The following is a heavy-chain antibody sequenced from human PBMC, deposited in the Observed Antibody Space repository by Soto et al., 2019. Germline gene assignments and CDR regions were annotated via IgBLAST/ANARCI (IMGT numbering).Heavy chain of an antibody. V-gene: IGHV4-34*01. D-gene: IGHD3-9*01. J-gene: IGHJ4*02. Sequence: QVQLQQWGAGLLKPSETLSLTCAVYGGSFSGYYWSWIRQPPGKGLEWIGEINHSGSTNYNPSLKSRVTISVDTSNQFSLKLSSVTAADTAVYYCARGRGGLVRFDYWGQGTLVTVSS. CDR3: ARGRGGLVRFDY. CDR1: GGSFSGYY. CDR2: INHSGST.